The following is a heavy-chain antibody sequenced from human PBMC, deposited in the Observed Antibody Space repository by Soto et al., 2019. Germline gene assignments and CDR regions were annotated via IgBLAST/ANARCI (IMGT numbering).Heavy chain of an antibody. CDR3: AKWGLLWFGELLGIPYYFDY. J-gene: IGHJ4*02. CDR1: GFTFSSYG. CDR2: ISYDGSNK. V-gene: IGHV3-30*18. Sequence: AESLSLSCAASGFTFSSYGMHWVRQAPGKGLEWVAVISYDGSNKYYADSVKGRFTISRDTSKNTLYLQMYSLRAEYTSLYYCAKWGLLWFGELLGIPYYFDYWGQGT. D-gene: IGHD3-10*01.